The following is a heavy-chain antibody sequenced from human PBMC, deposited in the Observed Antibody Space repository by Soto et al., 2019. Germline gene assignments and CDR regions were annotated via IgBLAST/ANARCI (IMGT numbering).Heavy chain of an antibody. CDR3: APYSSSRGWFDP. Sequence: SETLSLTRTVSGGSISRSRYYWDWIRQPPGKGVVWIGSIYYSGSPYYNPSLESRVTISVDTSKNQSSLKLSSVAAADTAVYYCAPYSSSRGWFDPWGQGTLVTVSS. D-gene: IGHD6-13*01. CDR2: IYYSGSP. J-gene: IGHJ5*02. CDR1: GGSISRSRYY. V-gene: IGHV4-39*01.